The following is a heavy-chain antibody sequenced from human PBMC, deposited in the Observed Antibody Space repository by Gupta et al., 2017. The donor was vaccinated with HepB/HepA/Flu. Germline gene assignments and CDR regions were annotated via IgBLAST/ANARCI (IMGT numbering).Heavy chain of an antibody. CDR2: INHSGST. CDR1: GGSFSGYY. Sequence: QVQLQQWGAGLLKPSETLSLTCAVYGGSFSGYYWSWIRQPPGQGLEWIGEINHSGSTNYNPALKSQVTISVDTSKNQFSLKLGSVTAADTAVYYCASPLLFRSRTRRNGEASFDPWGQGTLVTVSS. J-gene: IGHJ5*02. V-gene: IGHV4-34*01. D-gene: IGHD3-10*01. CDR3: ASPLLFRSRTRRNGEASFDP.